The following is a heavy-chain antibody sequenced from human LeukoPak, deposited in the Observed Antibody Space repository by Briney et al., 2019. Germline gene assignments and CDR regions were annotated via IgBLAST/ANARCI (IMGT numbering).Heavy chain of an antibody. V-gene: IGHV4-30-4*02. CDR1: GGSISSGDYY. D-gene: IGHD5-24*01. J-gene: IGHJ3*02. Sequence: SETLSLTCTVSGGSISSGDYYWSWIRQPPGKGLEWIGYIYYSGSTYYNPSLKSRVTISVNTSKNQFSLKLSSVTAADTAVYYCAREGRKRWLGVYIDIWGQGTMVTVSS. CDR2: IYYSGST. CDR3: AREGRKRWLGVYIDI.